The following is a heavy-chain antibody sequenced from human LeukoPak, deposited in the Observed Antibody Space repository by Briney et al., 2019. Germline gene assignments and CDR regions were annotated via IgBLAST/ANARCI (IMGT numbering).Heavy chain of an antibody. CDR2: INHGGST. CDR3: AGGRERDPDY. CDR1: GGSFSGYY. J-gene: IGHJ4*02. Sequence: SETLSLTCAVYGGSFSGYYWSWIRQPPGKGLEWIGEINHGGSTNYNPSLKSRVTISVDTSKNQFSLKLSSVTAADTAVYYCAGGRERDPDYWGQGTLVTVSS. V-gene: IGHV4-34*01. D-gene: IGHD1-1*01.